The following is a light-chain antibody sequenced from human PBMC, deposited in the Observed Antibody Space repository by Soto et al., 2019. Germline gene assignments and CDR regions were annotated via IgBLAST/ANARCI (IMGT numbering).Light chain of an antibody. Sequence: EVVFTQCPLTLSLSQVQRPTLSCRASQSFRGLLAWYQQKPGQAPGLLIYDAYNRATGIPPRFSGSGSGTDFTLTISSLEPEDSAVYYCQKRHMWPITCGKGTRLEIK. CDR3: QKRHMWPIT. CDR2: DAY. CDR1: QSFRGL. J-gene: IGKJ5*01. V-gene: IGKV3-11*01.